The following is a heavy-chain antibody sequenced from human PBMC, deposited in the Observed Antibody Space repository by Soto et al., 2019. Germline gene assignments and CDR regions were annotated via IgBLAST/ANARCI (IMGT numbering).Heavy chain of an antibody. D-gene: IGHD3-9*01. CDR1: GGSSSSTSYY. CDR2: IYSSGNT. J-gene: IGHJ4*02. CDR3: ARGRGYYDILTGYYTSSSNYFDY. V-gene: IGHV4-39*07. Sequence: SETLSLTCTVSGGSSSSTSYYWGWIRQPPGKGLEWIGSIYSSGNTYYNPSLKSRVTISVDTSKNQFSLKLSSVTAADTAVYYCARGRGYYDILTGYYTSSSNYFDYWGQGTLVTVSS.